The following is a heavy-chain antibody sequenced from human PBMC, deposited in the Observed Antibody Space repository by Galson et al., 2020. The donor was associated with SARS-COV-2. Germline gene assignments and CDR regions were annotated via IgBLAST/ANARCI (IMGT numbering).Heavy chain of an antibody. CDR2: IYYSGST. J-gene: IGHJ4*02. CDR1: GGSISSGGYY. CDR3: ARSQGRGDGYNLLDY. D-gene: IGHD5-12*01. Sequence: SETLSLTCTVSGGSISSGGYYWSWIRQHPGKGLEWIGYIYYSGSTYYNPSLKSRVTISVDTSKNQFSLKLSSVTAADTAVYYCARSQGRGDGYNLLDYWGQGTLVTVSS. V-gene: IGHV4-31*03.